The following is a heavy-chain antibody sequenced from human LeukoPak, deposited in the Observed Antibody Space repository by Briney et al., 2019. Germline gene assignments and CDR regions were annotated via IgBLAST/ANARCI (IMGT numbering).Heavy chain of an antibody. V-gene: IGHV3-48*01. J-gene: IGHJ4*02. CDR2: ISSSSSTI. D-gene: IGHD3-10*01. Sequence: GGSLRLSCAASGFTFSSYSMNWVRQAPGKGLEWVSYISSSSSTIYYADSVKGRFTISRDNAKNSLYLQMNSLRAEDTAVYYCARGVMVRGDTTCYWGQGTLVTVSS. CDR1: GFTFSSYS. CDR3: ARGVMVRGDTTCY.